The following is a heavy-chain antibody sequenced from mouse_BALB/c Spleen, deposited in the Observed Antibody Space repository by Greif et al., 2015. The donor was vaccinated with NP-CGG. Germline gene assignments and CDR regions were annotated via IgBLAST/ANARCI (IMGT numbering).Heavy chain of an antibody. D-gene: IGHD1-3*01. Sequence: VQLQQSGAELVKPGASVKLSCKASGYTFTSYRMHWVKQRTGQGLEWIGEIDLSDSYTNYNQKFKGKATLTVDKSSSTAYMQLSRLTSEDSAVYYCARKDNRDYAMNYWGQGSPVTVSS. CDR1: GYTFTSYR. CDR3: ARKDNRDYAMNY. CDR2: IDLSDSYT. J-gene: IGHJ4*01. V-gene: IGHV1-69*02.